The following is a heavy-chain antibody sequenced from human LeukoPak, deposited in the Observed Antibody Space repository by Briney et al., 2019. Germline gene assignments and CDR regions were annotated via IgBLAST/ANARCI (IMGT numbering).Heavy chain of an antibody. V-gene: IGHV3-48*01. D-gene: IGHD3-22*01. J-gene: IGHJ3*02. CDR3: ARDSSGYLGAFDI. Sequence: QPGGSLRLSCAASGFTFSSYGMNWVRQAPGKGLEWVSYISSSSSTIYYADSVKGRFTISRDNAKNSLYLQMNSLRAEDTAVYYCARDSSGYLGAFDIWGQGTMVTVS. CDR1: GFTFSSYG. CDR2: ISSSSSTI.